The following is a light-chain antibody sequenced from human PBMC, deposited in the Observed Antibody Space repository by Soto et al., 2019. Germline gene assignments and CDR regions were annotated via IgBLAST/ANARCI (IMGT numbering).Light chain of an antibody. CDR3: ATWEDSLNGWV. J-gene: IGLJ3*02. Sequence: QAVLTQPPSASGTPGQRVTISCSGSSSNIGGNTVNWYQQLPGTAPKLLMFANKARPSGVPDRFSDSKSGTTASLAINGLQSDDEADYYCATWEDSLNGWVFGGGAKLTVL. CDR1: SSNIGGNT. V-gene: IGLV1-44*01. CDR2: ANK.